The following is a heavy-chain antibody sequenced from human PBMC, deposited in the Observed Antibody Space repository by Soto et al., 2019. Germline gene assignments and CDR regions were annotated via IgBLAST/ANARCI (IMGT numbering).Heavy chain of an antibody. CDR1: GDTFTDYY. Sequence: QVQLMQSGAEVKKPGASVKVSCKASGDTFTDYYIHWVRQAPGQGLEWMGTVNPSGGHTTYAQHFRGRVTITRDTSTSTLYMELTSLTSDATAIYYCARGGHVVVVTAALDYWGQGTLVTVSS. CDR3: ARGGHVVVVTAALDY. D-gene: IGHD2-21*02. CDR2: VNPSGGHT. J-gene: IGHJ4*02. V-gene: IGHV1-46*01.